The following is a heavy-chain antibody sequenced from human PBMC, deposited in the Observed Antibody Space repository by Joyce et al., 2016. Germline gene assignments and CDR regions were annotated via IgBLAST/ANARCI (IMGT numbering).Heavy chain of an antibody. Sequence: QLQLQQSGPGLVKPLETLSLTCTVSGGSISSSTDYWGWIRQPPGKGLEWIGNVFKNGNIFATPSLKSRLTISVDTSRNQFSLRLSSVTAADTAVYYCGRVPNYDFWSGYFDDSWGQGTLVTVSS. V-gene: IGHV4-39*01. CDR2: VFKNGNI. CDR1: GGSISSSTDY. D-gene: IGHD3-3*01. CDR3: GRVPNYDFWSGYFDDS. J-gene: IGHJ5*01.